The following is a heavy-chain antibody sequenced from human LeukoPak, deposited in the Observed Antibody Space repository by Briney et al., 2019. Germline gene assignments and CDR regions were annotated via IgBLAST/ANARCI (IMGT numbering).Heavy chain of an antibody. D-gene: IGHD5-18*01. J-gene: IGHJ4*02. V-gene: IGHV4-34*01. Sequence: SETLSLTCAVYGGSFSGYYWSWIRQPPGKGLECIGEINHSGSTNYNPSLKSRVTISVDTSKNQFSLKLSSVTAADTAVYYCARAGGTAMDATSFDYWGQGTLVTVSS. CDR3: ARAGGTAMDATSFDY. CDR1: GGSFSGYY. CDR2: INHSGST.